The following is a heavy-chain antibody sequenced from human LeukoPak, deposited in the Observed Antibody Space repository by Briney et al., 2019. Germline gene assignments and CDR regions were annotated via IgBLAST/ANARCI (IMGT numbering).Heavy chain of an antibody. V-gene: IGHV4-4*02. CDR1: GDSITNDNW. CDR2: INNSGGT. J-gene: IGHJ6*03. CDR3: ARNCYYCIDV. Sequence: SETLSLTCTVSGDSITNDNWWSWVRPPPGKGLEWIGEINNSGGTNYNPSLKSRVTISVDKSKNQFSLNVNSLPAADTAVYYCARNCYYCIDVWGKGTTVTVSS.